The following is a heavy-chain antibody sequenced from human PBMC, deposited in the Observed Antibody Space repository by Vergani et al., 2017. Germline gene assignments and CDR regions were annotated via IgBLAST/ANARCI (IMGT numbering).Heavy chain of an antibody. D-gene: IGHD2-8*02. V-gene: IGHV3-30-3*01. CDR2: ISYDGTNK. CDR1: GFTFGDHG. Sequence: QVQLVESGGGVVQPGRSLRLSCAASGFTFGDHGIHWVRRAPGKGLEWVALISYDGTNKYYTNSVRGRFTISRDKSKSTLFLQMNSLRVEDMAVYYCARDRGDWRYSRYFYNYYMDVWGKGTTVTVSS. CDR3: ARDRGDWRYSRYFYNYYMDV. J-gene: IGHJ6*03.